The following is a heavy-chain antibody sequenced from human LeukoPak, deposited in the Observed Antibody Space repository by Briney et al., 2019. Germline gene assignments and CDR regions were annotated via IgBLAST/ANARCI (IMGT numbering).Heavy chain of an antibody. V-gene: IGHV3-23*01. Sequence: GGSLRLSCAASGFTFSSYAMSWVRQAPGKGLEWVSGINVSGGSTFYADSVRGRFTISRDNSKNTLYLQMNSLRAEDTAVYYCAKDQYCTSTSCYVGYWGQGTLVTVSS. CDR3: AKDQYCTSTSCYVGY. D-gene: IGHD2-2*01. CDR2: INVSGGST. CDR1: GFTFSSYA. J-gene: IGHJ4*02.